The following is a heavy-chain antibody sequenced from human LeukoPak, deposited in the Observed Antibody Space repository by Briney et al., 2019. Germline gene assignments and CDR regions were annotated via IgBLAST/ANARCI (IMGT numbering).Heavy chain of an antibody. V-gene: IGHV1-2*02. D-gene: IGHD1-26*01. CDR3: ARDYSGSPGGAFDY. Sequence: ASVKVSCKASGYTFTGYYMHWVRQAPGQGLEWMGWINPNSGGTNYAQKFRGRVTMTRDTSISTAYMELSRLRSDDTAVYYCARDYSGSPGGAFDYWGQGTLVTVSS. CDR1: GYTFTGYY. J-gene: IGHJ4*02. CDR2: INPNSGGT.